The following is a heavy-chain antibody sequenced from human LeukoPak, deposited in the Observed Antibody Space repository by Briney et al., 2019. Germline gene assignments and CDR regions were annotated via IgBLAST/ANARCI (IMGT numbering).Heavy chain of an antibody. D-gene: IGHD2-2*02. Sequence: GGSLRLPCAASGFTFSSYAMHWVRQAPGKGLEWVTVISYDGSTKYYADSVKGRITISRDNSRNTLYMQMSSLRAEDTAVYYCARGSLGYCDSTSCYTQFDYWGQGTLVTVSS. CDR1: GFTFSSYA. CDR3: ARGSLGYCDSTSCYTQFDY. J-gene: IGHJ4*02. V-gene: IGHV3-30*04. CDR2: ISYDGSTK.